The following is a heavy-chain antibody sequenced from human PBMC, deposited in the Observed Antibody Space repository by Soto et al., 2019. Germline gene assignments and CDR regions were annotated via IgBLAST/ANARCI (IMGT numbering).Heavy chain of an antibody. CDR3: ARGGANILTGYYSGGLGY. J-gene: IGHJ4*02. V-gene: IGHV1-18*01. CDR1: GYTFTSYG. CDR2: ISAYNGNT. Sequence: ASVKVSCRASGYTFTSYGISLVRQAPGQGLEWMGWISAYNGNTNYAQKLQGRVTMTTDTSTSTAYMELRSLRSDDTAVYYCARGGANILTGYYSGGLGYWGQGTLVTVSS. D-gene: IGHD3-9*01.